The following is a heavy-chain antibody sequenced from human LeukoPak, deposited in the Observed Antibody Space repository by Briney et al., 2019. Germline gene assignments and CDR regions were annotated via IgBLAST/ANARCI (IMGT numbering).Heavy chain of an antibody. CDR1: GGTFSSYA. V-gene: IGHV1-69*01. J-gene: IGHJ4*02. CDR3: ARGAGRVAVAGRSVDY. D-gene: IGHD6-19*01. CDR2: IIPIFGTA. Sequence: VASVKVSCKASGGTFSSYAISRVRQAPGQGLEWMEGIIPIFGTANYAQKFQGRVTITADESTSTAYMELSSLRSEDTAVYYCARGAGRVAVAGRSVDYWGQGTLVTVSS.